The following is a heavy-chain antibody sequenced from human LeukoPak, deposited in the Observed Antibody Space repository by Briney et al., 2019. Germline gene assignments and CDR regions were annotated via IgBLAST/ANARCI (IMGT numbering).Heavy chain of an antibody. CDR1: GGSISSYY. CDR2: IYYSGST. J-gene: IGHJ6*02. D-gene: IGHD3-10*01. CDR3: AGITMVRDDPDFYGMDV. Sequence: SETLSLTCTVSGGSISSYYRSWIRQPPGKGLEWIGYIYYSGSTNYNPSLKSRVTISVDTSKNQFSLKLSSVTAADTAVYYCAGITMVRDDPDFYGMDVWGQGTTVTVSS. V-gene: IGHV4-59*08.